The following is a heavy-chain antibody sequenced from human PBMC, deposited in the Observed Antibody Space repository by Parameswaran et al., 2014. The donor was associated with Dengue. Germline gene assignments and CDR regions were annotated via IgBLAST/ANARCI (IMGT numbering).Heavy chain of an antibody. Sequence: WVRQAPGQGLEWMGGIIPIFGTANYAQKFQGRVTITADESTSTAYMELSSLRSEDTAVYYCARDLTMVRNYYYYGMDVWGQGTTVTVSS. V-gene: IGHV1-69*01. CDR3: ARDLTMVRNYYYYGMDV. D-gene: IGHD3-10*01. CDR2: IIPIFGTA. J-gene: IGHJ6*02.